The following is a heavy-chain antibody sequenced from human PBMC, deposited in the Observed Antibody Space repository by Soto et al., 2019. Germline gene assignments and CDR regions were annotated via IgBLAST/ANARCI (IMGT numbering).Heavy chain of an antibody. CDR2: ISPSASDT. CDR1: GFSFSTSS. CDR3: AKGGYTFAYE. Sequence: PGVSLRLSCAASGFSFSTSSMAWVRQPPGKGLEWVSAISPSASDTLYADSVKGRFTISRDNSQNTLFLQMTSLRADDTAVYYCAKGGYTFAYEWGQGALVTVSS. D-gene: IGHD5-18*01. V-gene: IGHV3-23*01. J-gene: IGHJ4*02.